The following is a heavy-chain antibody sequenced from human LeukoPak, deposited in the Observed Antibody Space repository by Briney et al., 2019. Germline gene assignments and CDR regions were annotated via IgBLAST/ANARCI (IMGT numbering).Heavy chain of an antibody. CDR3: ARALYDILTEAQMDV. Sequence: GGSLRLSCAASGFTFSSYSMNWVRQAPGKGLEWVSYISSSSSTIYYADSVKGRFTISRDNAKNSLYLQMNSLRAEGTAVYYCARALYDILTEAQMDVWGQGTTVTVSS. J-gene: IGHJ6*02. D-gene: IGHD3-9*01. V-gene: IGHV3-48*01. CDR1: GFTFSSYS. CDR2: ISSSSSTI.